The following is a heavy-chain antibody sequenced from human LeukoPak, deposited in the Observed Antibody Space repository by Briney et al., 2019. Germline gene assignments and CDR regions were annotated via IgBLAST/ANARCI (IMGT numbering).Heavy chain of an antibody. D-gene: IGHD4-11*01. V-gene: IGHV1-69*05. CDR2: IIPISGTA. Sequence: SVKVSCKASGGTFSSYAISWVRQAPGQGLEWMGGIIPISGTANYAQKFQGRVTITTDESTSTAYMELSSLRSEDTAVYYCARESPLTVRGAFDIWGQGTMVTVSS. CDR1: GGTFSSYA. CDR3: ARESPLTVRGAFDI. J-gene: IGHJ3*02.